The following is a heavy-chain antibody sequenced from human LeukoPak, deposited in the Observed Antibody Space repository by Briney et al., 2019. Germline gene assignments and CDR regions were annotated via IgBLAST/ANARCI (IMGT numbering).Heavy chain of an antibody. J-gene: IGHJ3*02. D-gene: IGHD3-22*01. CDR1: GFTFSSYS. Sequence: GGSLRPSCAPSGFTFSSYSMNWVRQAPGKGLEWVSSISRSSRYIYYADSVKGRFTNTRNNAKNSLYLQMNSLRAEDTAVYYCAKVFRGYYASSGYYQDAFDIWGQGTMVTVSS. CDR3: AKVFRGYYASSGYYQDAFDI. V-gene: IGHV3-21*01. CDR2: ISRSSRYI.